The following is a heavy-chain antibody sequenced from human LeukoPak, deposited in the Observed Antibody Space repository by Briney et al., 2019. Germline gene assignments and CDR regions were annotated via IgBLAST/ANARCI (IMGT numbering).Heavy chain of an antibody. V-gene: IGHV4-59*08. J-gene: IGHJ3*02. CDR1: GGSISSYY. D-gene: IGHD3-16*01. Sequence: KPSETLSLTCTVSGGSISSYYWSWIRQPPGKGLEWIGYIYYSGSTNYNPSLKSRVTISVDTSKNQFSLKLSPVTAADTAVYYCARRGSLDAFDIWGQGTMVTVSS. CDR3: ARRGSLDAFDI. CDR2: IYYSGST.